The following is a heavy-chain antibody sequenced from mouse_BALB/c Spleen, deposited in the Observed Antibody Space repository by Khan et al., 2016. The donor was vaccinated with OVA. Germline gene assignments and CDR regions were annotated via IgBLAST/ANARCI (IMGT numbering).Heavy chain of an antibody. CDR1: GYTFTTYW. CDR3: SRSGQYGIFAY. J-gene: IGHJ3*01. Sequence: QIQLVQSGAELAKPGASVKMSCKASGYTFTTYWMHWVKQRPGQGLEWIGYIDTSTGYTEYNQKIKDKATLTTDKSSSTAYMQLSDLTSEYSAVYYGSRSGQYGIFAYWGQGTLVTVSA. CDR2: IDTSTGYT. V-gene: IGHV1-7*01. D-gene: IGHD2-1*01.